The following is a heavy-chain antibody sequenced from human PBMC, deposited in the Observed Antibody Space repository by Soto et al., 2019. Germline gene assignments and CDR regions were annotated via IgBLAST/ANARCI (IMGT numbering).Heavy chain of an antibody. D-gene: IGHD3-10*01. CDR2: ISAYNGNT. Sequence: QVQLVQSGAEVKKPGASVKVSCKASGYTFTSYGISWVRQAPGQGLEWMGWISAYNGNTNYAQKLQGRVTMTTDTSTSTAYMELRSMRSDDTAVYHCARDGPATMVRGVMVYWGQGTLVTVSS. J-gene: IGHJ4*02. V-gene: IGHV1-18*01. CDR1: GYTFTSYG. CDR3: ARDGPATMVRGVMVY.